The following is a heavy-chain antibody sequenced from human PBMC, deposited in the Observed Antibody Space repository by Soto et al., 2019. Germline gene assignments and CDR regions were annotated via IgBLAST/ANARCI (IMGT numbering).Heavy chain of an antibody. CDR2: IIPIFGTA. D-gene: IGHD2-15*01. Sequence: GASVKVSCKASGGTFSSYAISWVRQAPGQGLEWMGGIIPIFGTANYAQKFQGRVTITADESTSTAYMELSSLRSEDTAVYYCASEVRYCSGGSCYSNFDYWGQGTLVTVSS. CDR3: ASEVRYCSGGSCYSNFDY. CDR1: GGTFSSYA. J-gene: IGHJ4*02. V-gene: IGHV1-69*13.